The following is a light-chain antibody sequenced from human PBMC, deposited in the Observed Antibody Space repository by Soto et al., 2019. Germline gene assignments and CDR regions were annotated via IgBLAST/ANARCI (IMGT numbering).Light chain of an antibody. V-gene: IGLV2-23*01. Sequence: QSVLTQPASVSGSPGQSITISCTGSSSDVGSYNFVSWHQQHPGKAPKLMIYEGSKRPSGVSNRFSGSKSGNTASLTISGLQAEDAADYYCCSYAGISTWVFGGGTNLTVL. CDR3: CSYAGISTWV. CDR1: SSDVGSYNF. CDR2: EGS. J-gene: IGLJ3*02.